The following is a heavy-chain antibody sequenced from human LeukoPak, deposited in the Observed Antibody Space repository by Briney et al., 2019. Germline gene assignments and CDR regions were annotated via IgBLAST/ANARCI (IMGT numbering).Heavy chain of an antibody. CDR2: IGGGGGDR. J-gene: IGHJ4*02. CDR1: GFTFSNHA. D-gene: IGHD1-26*01. V-gene: IGHV3-23*01. Sequence: GGSLRLSCAVSGFTFSNHAMSWVRQAPGKGLEWVSTIGGGGGDRYYADSVKGRFTISRDNSKNTLYLQMNSLRAEDTAVYYCAKDHTGGNYWGQGTLVTVSS. CDR3: AKDHTGGNY.